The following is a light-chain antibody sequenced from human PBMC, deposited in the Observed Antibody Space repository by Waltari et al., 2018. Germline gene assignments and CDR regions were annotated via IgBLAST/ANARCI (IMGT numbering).Light chain of an antibody. CDR2: AAS. V-gene: IGKV1-39*01. CDR3: QQSYSTPRT. J-gene: IGKJ2*01. Sequence: DIQMTQSPSSLSASVGDRVTITCRASQIISSYLNWYQQKPGKAPKLLIYAASSLQTGVPSRFSGSGSGTDFTLTISSLQPEDFVTYYCQQSYSTPRTFGQGTKVEI. CDR1: QIISSY.